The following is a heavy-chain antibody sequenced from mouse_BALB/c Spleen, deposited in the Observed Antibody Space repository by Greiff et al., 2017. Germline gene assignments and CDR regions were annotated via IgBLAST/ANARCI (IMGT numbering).Heavy chain of an antibody. CDR2: INPGSGGT. CDR1: GYAFTNYL. V-gene: IGHV1-54*01. D-gene: IGHD2-4*01. J-gene: IGHJ3*01. Sequence: QVQLQQSGAELVRPGTSVKVSCKASGYAFTNYLIEWVKQRPGQGLEWIGVINPGSGGTNYNEKFKGKATLTADKSSSTAYMQLSSLTSDDSAVYFCARSKSMITTGTVFAYWGQGTLVTVSA. CDR3: ARSKSMITTGTVFAY.